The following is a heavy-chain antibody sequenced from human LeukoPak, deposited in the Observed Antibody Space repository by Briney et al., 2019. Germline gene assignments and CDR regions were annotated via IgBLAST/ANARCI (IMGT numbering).Heavy chain of an antibody. V-gene: IGHV3-7*03. CDR1: GFTFSSYW. CDR2: IKQDGSEK. J-gene: IGHJ3*02. D-gene: IGHD6-19*01. CDR3: ARVGGIAVAGEAFDI. Sequence: GGSLRLSCAASGFTFSSYWMSWVRQAPGKGLEWVANIKQDGSEKYYVDSVKGRFAISRDNAKNSLYLQMNSLRAEDTAVCYCARVGGIAVAGEAFDIWGQGTMVTVSS.